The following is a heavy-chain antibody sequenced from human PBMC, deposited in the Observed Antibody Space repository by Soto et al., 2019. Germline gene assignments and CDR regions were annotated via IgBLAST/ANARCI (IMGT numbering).Heavy chain of an antibody. D-gene: IGHD1-1*01. CDR2: ISDNGRTK. J-gene: IGHJ4*02. V-gene: IGHV3-30-3*01. Sequence: QVQLVESGGGVVQPGRSLRLSCAASGFTFSRHAMDWVRQAPGKGLEWVAFISDNGRTKDYADSVKGRFTISRDNSKNTPYLQMNSLRADDTAVYYCARDLTDNFSFDYWGQGTLVTVSS. CDR1: GFTFSRHA. CDR3: ARDLTDNFSFDY.